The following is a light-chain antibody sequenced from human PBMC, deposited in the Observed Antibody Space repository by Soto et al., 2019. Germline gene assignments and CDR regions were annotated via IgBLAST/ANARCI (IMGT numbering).Light chain of an antibody. CDR3: QQYGSSWT. Sequence: GDGGTLLCRASQSISTNYLAWYQQKPGQAPRLLIYGASSRATGIPDRFSGSGSGTDFTLTISRLEPEDFAVYYCQQYGSSWTFGQGTKVDIK. CDR1: QSISTNY. CDR2: GAS. V-gene: IGKV3-20*01. J-gene: IGKJ1*01.